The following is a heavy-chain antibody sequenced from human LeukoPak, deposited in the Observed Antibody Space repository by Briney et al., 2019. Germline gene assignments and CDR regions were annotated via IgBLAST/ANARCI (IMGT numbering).Heavy chain of an antibody. V-gene: IGHV3-21*01. CDR2: ISSSSSYI. D-gene: IGHD6-19*01. CDR3: ARDENSGWFPFDY. CDR1: GFTFSSYS. J-gene: IGHJ4*02. Sequence: AGGSLRLSCAASGFTFSSYSMNWVRQAPGKGLEWVSSISSSSSYIYYADSVKGRFTISRDNAKNSLYLQMNSLRAEDTAVYYCARDENSGWFPFDYWGQGTLVTVSS.